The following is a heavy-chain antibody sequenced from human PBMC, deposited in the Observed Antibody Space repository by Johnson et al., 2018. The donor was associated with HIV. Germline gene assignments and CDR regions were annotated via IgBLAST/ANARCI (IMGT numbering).Heavy chain of an antibody. V-gene: IGHV3-30*04. CDR2: ISYDGSNK. J-gene: IGHJ3*02. D-gene: IGHD6-6*01. CDR3: ARAERSSSGVDAFDI. CDR1: GFTFSSYA. Sequence: QVQLVESGGGVVQPGRSLRLSCAASGFTFSSYAMHWVRQAPGKGLVWVAVISYDGSNKSYADSAKGRFTISRDNSENKLYLQMNSLRAEDTAVYYCARAERSSSGVDAFDIWGQVTMVTVSS.